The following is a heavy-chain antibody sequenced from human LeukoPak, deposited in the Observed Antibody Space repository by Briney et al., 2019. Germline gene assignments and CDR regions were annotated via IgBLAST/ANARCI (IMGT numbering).Heavy chain of an antibody. CDR2: IREDGSEK. CDR1: GFTFSSYW. D-gene: IGHD3-10*01. V-gene: IGHV3-7*01. J-gene: IGHJ4*02. Sequence: GGSLRLSCAASGFTFSSYWMSWVRQAPGKGLEWVANIREDGSEKYYVDSVKGQFTISRDNAKNSLFLQMDSLRAEDTAVYYCARDLAGHYYGSGSSFDYWGQGTLVTVSS. CDR3: ARDLAGHYYGSGSSFDY.